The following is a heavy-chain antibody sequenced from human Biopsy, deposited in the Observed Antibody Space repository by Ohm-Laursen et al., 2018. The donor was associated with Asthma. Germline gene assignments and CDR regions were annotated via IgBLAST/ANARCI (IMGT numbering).Heavy chain of an antibody. Sequence: SVKVSCKASGYTFTSYYMHWVRQAPGHGLEWMGRINPNSGGTNYAQKFQGRVTMTSDTPISTAYMELSRLRSDDTALYYCARGQKSPGDRWFDPWGQGTLVTVSS. CDR2: INPNSGGT. D-gene: IGHD7-27*01. V-gene: IGHV1-2*06. CDR3: ARGQKSPGDRWFDP. J-gene: IGHJ5*02. CDR1: GYTFTSYY.